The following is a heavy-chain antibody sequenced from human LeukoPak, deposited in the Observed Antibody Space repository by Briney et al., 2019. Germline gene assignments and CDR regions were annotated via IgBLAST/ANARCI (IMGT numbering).Heavy chain of an antibody. CDR2: ISSSSSYI. J-gene: IGHJ6*02. V-gene: IGHV3-21*01. D-gene: IGHD3-22*01. CDR3: ARDGDSSGYYYTRGYYYYYGMDV. CDR1: GFTFSSYS. Sequence: GSLRLSCAASGFTFSSYSMNWVRQAPGKGLEWVSSISSSSSYIYYADSVKGRFTISRDNAKNSLYLQMNSLRAEDTAVYYCARDGDSSGYYYTRGYYYYYGMDVWGQGTTVTVSS.